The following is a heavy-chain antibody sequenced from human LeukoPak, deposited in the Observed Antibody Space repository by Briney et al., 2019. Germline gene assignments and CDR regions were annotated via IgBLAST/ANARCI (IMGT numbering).Heavy chain of an antibody. CDR3: ARDKIVGATHFDY. Sequence: GGSLRLSCAASGFTFGSYWMSWVRQAPGKGLEWVANINQDGSEKYYVDSVKGRFTISRDNAKNSLYLQMNSLRADDTAVYYCARDKIVGATHFDYRGQGTLVTVSS. D-gene: IGHD1-26*01. V-gene: IGHV3-7*03. CDR1: GFTFGSYW. CDR2: INQDGSEK. J-gene: IGHJ4*02.